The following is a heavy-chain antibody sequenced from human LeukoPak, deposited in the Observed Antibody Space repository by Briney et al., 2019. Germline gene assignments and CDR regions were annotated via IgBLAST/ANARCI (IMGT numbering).Heavy chain of an antibody. V-gene: IGHV4-59*01. Sequence: SETLSLTCTVSGGPISNVYWSWIRQPPGKGLEWIGCIYYSGSTNYDPSLKSRVTISVDTSKNHFSLKLSSVTAADTAVYYCARGFYSSSRFDYWGQGTLVTVPS. CDR2: IYYSGST. D-gene: IGHD6-13*01. CDR1: GGPISNVY. CDR3: ARGFYSSSRFDY. J-gene: IGHJ4*02.